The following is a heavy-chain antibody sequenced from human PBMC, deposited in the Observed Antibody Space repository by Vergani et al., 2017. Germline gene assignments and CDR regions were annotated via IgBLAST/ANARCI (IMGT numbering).Heavy chain of an antibody. CDR2: IYYSGST. D-gene: IGHD6-19*01. Sequence: QVQLQESGPGLVKPSETLSLTCTVSGCSISSYYWSWIRQPPGKGLEWIGYIYYSGSTNYNPSLKSRVTISVDPSKNQFSLKLSSVTAADTAVYYCARSSGWLSHYYYYYMDVWGKGTTVTVSS. J-gene: IGHJ6*03. V-gene: IGHV4-59*01. CDR3: ARSSGWLSHYYYYYMDV. CDR1: GCSISSYY.